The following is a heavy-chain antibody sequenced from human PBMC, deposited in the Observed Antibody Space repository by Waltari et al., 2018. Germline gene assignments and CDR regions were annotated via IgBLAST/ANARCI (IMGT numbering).Heavy chain of an antibody. CDR1: GDTFRSYA. D-gene: IGHD3-22*01. V-gene: IGHV1-69*12. CDR3: ARSYYYDRRANYPSLGAFDS. J-gene: IGHJ4*02. CDR2: SIPLFGTT. Sequence: QVQLVQSGAEVKQPGSSMKVSCKASGDTFRSYAISWVRQAPGKGLEWMGGSIPLFGTTNYAQKFQGRATMTADEPTSTAYVELRSLKSEDTAVYFCARSYYYDRRANYPSLGAFDSWGQGTLVTVAS.